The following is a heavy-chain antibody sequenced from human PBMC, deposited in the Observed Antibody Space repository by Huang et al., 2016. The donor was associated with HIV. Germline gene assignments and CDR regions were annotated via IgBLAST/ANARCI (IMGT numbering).Heavy chain of an antibody. J-gene: IGHJ4*02. Sequence: QLQLQESGPGLVKPSETLSLTCTVSGGSIRSDNYYWGWIRQPPGKGLEWIGSIYYSGSNYYNPYLKSRVTITVDTSKNQFSLKMRSVTAADTAVYYCARLPGSITMIRGVITDPYWGQGTLVTVSS. V-gene: IGHV4-39*01. CDR1: GGSIRSDNYY. CDR2: IYYSGSN. D-gene: IGHD3-10*01. CDR3: ARLPGSITMIRGVITDPY.